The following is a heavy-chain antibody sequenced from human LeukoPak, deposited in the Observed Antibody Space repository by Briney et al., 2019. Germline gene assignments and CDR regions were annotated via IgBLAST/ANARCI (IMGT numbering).Heavy chain of an antibody. CDR3: ARVGGTGWYHDDY. CDR1: GFTFSHYT. V-gene: IGHV3-21*01. Sequence: GGSLRLSCAASGFTFSHYTMNWVRHAPGKGLEWVSSITALSSYIYYADSVKGRFTISRDNANNPLYLQMTSLRAEDTAVYYCARVGGTGWYHDDYWGQGTLVTVSS. J-gene: IGHJ4*02. CDR2: ITALSSYI. D-gene: IGHD6-19*01.